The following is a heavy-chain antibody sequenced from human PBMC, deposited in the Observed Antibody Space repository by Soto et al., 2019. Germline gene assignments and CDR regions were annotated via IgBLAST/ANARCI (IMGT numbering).Heavy chain of an antibody. CDR2: IKQDGSEK. CDR1: GFTFSSYL. J-gene: IGHJ4*02. CDR3: AREGGIPALDY. V-gene: IGHV3-7*01. Sequence: GGSLRLSCAASGFTFSSYLMSWVRQAPGKGLEWVANIKQDGSEKYYVDSVKGRFTISRDNAKNSLYLQMNSLRAEDTAVYYCAREGGIPALDYWGQGTLVTVSS. D-gene: IGHD2-2*01.